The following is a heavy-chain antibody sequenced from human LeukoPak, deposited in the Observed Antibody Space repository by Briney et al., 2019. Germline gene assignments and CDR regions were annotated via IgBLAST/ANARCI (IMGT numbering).Heavy chain of an antibody. D-gene: IGHD3-10*01. CDR2: ISSSSSTI. CDR1: GFTFSSYS. CDR3: AKGLTIDYGSGSSYYYYMDV. V-gene: IGHV3-48*04. Sequence: PGGSLRLSCAASGFTFSSYSMNWVRQAPGKGLEWVSYISSSSSTIYYADSVKGRFTISRDNAKNSLYLQMNSLRAEDTAVYYCAKGLTIDYGSGSSYYYYMDVWGKGTTVTISS. J-gene: IGHJ6*03.